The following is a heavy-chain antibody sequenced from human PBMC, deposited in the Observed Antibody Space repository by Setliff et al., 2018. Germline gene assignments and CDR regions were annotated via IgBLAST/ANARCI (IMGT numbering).Heavy chain of an antibody. CDR2: IKPDGSET. J-gene: IGHJ4*02. Sequence: GGSLRLSCAASGFTFSIYSMNWVRQPPGKGLGWVASIKPDGSETYYVDSVKGRFTVSRDNPKNSLYLQMSSLRAEDTAIYYCARDRGGASTRDHWGQGTLVTVSS. CDR3: ARDRGGASTRDH. D-gene: IGHD1-26*01. V-gene: IGHV3-7*03. CDR1: GFTFSIYS.